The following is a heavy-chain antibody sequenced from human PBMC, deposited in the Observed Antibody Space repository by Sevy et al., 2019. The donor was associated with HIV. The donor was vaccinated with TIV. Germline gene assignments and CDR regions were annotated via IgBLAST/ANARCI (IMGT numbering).Heavy chain of an antibody. Sequence: GGSLRLSCTASGFTLSDYYISWIRQAPGKGLQWISYMSGSDDNGGDDTIYYADAVKGRFTISRDNAKNSLYLQMISLRADDTAVYYCARDHVKDGKGGDYYYHAMDVWGRGTTVTVSS. J-gene: IGHJ6*02. CDR2: MSGSDDNGGDDTI. CDR3: ARDHVKDGKGGDYYYHAMDV. CDR1: GFTLSDYY. V-gene: IGHV3-11*01. D-gene: IGHD3-16*01.